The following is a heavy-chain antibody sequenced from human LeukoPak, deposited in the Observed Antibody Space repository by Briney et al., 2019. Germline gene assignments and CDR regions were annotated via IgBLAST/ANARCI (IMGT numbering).Heavy chain of an antibody. V-gene: IGHV3-30-3*01. D-gene: IGHD1-1*01. CDR2: ISYDGSNK. J-gene: IGHJ4*02. Sequence: GGSLRLSGAASGFTFSNYTLHWLRQAPCKGLEGVALISYDGSNKYYADSVKGRFTISRDNSKNTLYLQMNSLRAEDTAVYYCARAHTTGTTILDYWGQGTLVTVSS. CDR3: ARAHTTGTTILDY. CDR1: GFTFSNYT.